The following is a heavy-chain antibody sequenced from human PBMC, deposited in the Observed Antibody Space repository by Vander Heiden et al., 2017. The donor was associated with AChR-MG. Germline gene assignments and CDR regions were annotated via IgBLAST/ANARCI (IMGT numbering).Heavy chain of an antibody. Sequence: QVQLVQSGAEVKKPGSSVKVSCKASGGTFSSYAISWVRQAPGQGLEWMGRIIPILGIANYAQKVQGRVTITADKSTSTAYMELSSLRSEDTAVYYCARGMGRDGYNNLDYWGQGTLVTVSS. J-gene: IGHJ4*02. V-gene: IGHV1-69*04. CDR3: ARGMGRDGYNNLDY. CDR2: IIPILGIA. CDR1: GGTFSSYA. D-gene: IGHD4-4*01.